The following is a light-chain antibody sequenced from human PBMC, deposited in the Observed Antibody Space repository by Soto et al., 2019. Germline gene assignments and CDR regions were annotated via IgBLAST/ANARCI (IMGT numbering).Light chain of an antibody. CDR1: QSVRTY. CDR2: DAS. Sequence: EIVLTQSPATLSLSPGERATLSCRASQSVRTYLSYVAWYQQRPGPATRLLIYDASNRATGIPARFSGSGSGTDFTLTISSLEPEDFATYYCQQSYSTPRTVGQGTKV. J-gene: IGKJ1*01. V-gene: IGKV3-11*01. CDR3: QQSYSTPRT.